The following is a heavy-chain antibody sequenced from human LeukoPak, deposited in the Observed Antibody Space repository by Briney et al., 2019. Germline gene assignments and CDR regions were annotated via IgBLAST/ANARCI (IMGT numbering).Heavy chain of an antibody. Sequence: PSGTLSLTCAVSGGSISSSNWWTWVRQPAGKGLEWIGEIYHSGSTNYNPSFKSRVTISVDKSKNQFSLKLSSVTAADTAIYYCARTRLEWLGPRYFDYWGQGTLVTVSS. CDR1: GGSISSSNW. J-gene: IGHJ4*02. V-gene: IGHV4-4*02. CDR3: ARTRLEWLGPRYFDY. D-gene: IGHD3-3*01. CDR2: IYHSGST.